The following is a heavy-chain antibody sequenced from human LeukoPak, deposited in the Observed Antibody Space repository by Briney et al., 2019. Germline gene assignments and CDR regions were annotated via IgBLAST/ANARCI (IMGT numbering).Heavy chain of an antibody. D-gene: IGHD1-26*01. Sequence: GASVKVSCKASGYTLTELSMHWVRQAPGKGLEWVGGFDPEDGETIYAQKFQGRVTMTEDTSTDTAYMELSSLRSEDTAVYYCATGLPQYSGSPTWGPQPNFDYWGQGTLVTVSS. J-gene: IGHJ4*02. CDR2: FDPEDGET. V-gene: IGHV1-24*01. CDR1: GYTLTELS. CDR3: ATGLPQYSGSPTWGPQPNFDY.